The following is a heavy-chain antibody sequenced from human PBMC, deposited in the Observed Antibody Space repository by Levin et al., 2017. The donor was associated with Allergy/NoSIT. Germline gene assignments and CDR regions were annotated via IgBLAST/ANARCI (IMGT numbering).Heavy chain of an antibody. Sequence: PSETLSLTCAVYGGSFSGYYWSWIRQPPGKGLEWIGEINHSGSTNYNPSLKSRVTISVDTSKNQFSLKLSSVTAADTAVYYCAGHRRYDSTVDYWGQGTLVTVSS. CDR3: AGHRRYDSTVDY. J-gene: IGHJ4*02. CDR1: GGSFSGYY. CDR2: INHSGST. V-gene: IGHV4-34*01. D-gene: IGHD3-22*01.